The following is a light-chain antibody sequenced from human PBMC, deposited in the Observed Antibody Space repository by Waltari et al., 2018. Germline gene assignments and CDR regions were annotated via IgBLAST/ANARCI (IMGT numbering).Light chain of an antibody. J-gene: IGLJ3*02. CDR1: SGHIDYP. CDR2: VNNDGSH. CDR3: QTWGTGIWV. V-gene: IGLV4-69*01. Sequence: QLVLTQSPSASASLGASVKITCPLSSGHIDYPIAWHQQHSNKGPRYLLKVNNDGSHYRGDGIPGRFSGSSSGAERYLIISSLQSEDEADYYCQTWGTGIWVFGGGTRLTVL.